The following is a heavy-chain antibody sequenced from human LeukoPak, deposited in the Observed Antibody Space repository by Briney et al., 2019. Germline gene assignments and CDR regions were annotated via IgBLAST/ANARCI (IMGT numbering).Heavy chain of an antibody. CDR1: GGSFSGYY. V-gene: IGHV4-34*01. CDR3: ARESRFDFPRYYFDY. Sequence: PSETLSLTCAVYGGSFSGYYWSWIRQPPGKGLEWIGEINHSGSTNYNPSLKSRVTISVDTSKNQFSLKLSSVTAADTAVYYCARESRFDFPRYYFDYWGQGTLVTVSS. J-gene: IGHJ4*02. CDR2: INHSGST. D-gene: IGHD6-13*01.